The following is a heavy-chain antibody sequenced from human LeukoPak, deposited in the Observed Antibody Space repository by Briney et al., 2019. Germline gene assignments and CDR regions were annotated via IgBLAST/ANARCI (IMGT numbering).Heavy chain of an antibody. CDR2: VKQDGSEK. V-gene: IGHV3-7*01. CDR1: GFTFSNYW. Sequence: PGGSLRLSCAASGFTFSNYWMTWVRQAPGKGLEWVANVKQDGSEKYYVDSVKGRFIISRDNAKNSLYLQMNSLRAEDTAVYYCARDRGQRLVLRYFDYWGQGTLVTVSS. CDR3: ARDRGQRLVLRYFDY. D-gene: IGHD6-13*01. J-gene: IGHJ4*02.